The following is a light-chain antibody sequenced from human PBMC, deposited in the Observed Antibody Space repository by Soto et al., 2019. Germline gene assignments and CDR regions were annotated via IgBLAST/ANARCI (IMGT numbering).Light chain of an antibody. CDR1: QSVSNY. J-gene: IGKJ2*01. CDR2: AAS. V-gene: IGKV1-39*01. Sequence: DILLTQSPSSLSASVGDRATLTCRASQSVSNYLNWYQQKPGKAPNLLIYAASSWPSGIPSRFSGSGSGTDFTLTISSLEPEDFATYYCQQGDSSPLTFGQGTKLEIK. CDR3: QQGDSSPLT.